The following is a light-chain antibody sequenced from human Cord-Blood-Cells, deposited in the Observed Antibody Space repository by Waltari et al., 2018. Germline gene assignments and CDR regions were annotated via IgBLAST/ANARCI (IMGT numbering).Light chain of an antibody. J-gene: IGLJ1*01. CDR3: SSYTSSSTYV. CDR1: SRYVGGYNY. V-gene: IGLV2-14*03. CDR2: DVS. Sequence: QSALTQPASVSGSPGQSITISCTGTSRYVGGYNYFSWYQPHPGKAPKLMIYDVSNRPSGVSNRFSGSKSGNTASLTISGLQAEDEADYYCSSYTSSSTYVFGTGTKVTVL.